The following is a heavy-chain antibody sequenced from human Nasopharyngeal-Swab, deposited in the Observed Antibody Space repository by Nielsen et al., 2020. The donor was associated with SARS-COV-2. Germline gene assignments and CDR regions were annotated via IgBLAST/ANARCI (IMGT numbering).Heavy chain of an antibody. D-gene: IGHD5-12*01. CDR2: INPNSGGT. CDR3: ARDQYSGYDSTYYYYGMDV. V-gene: IGHV1-2*02. J-gene: IGHJ6*02. Sequence: WERQDPGQGLEWMGWINPNSGGTNYAQKFQGRVTMTRDTSISTAYMELSRMRSDDTAVYYCARDQYSGYDSTYYYYGMDVWGQGTTVTVSS.